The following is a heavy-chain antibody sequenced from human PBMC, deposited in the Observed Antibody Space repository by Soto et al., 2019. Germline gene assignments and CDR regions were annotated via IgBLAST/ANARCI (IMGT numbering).Heavy chain of an antibody. CDR1: GSTLSVSE. CDR3: AIYDILTGYYLVY. Sequence: EVQLVESGGGLVQPGGSLKLSCAASGSTLSVSEMHWVRQSSGKGLEWIGRIRDRPNNYATVYSASVKGRFTISRDDSKNMAFLQMNSLRTEDTALYYCAIYDILTGYYLVYWGQGTLVTVSS. D-gene: IGHD3-9*01. J-gene: IGHJ4*02. CDR2: IRDRPNNYAT. V-gene: IGHV3-73*01.